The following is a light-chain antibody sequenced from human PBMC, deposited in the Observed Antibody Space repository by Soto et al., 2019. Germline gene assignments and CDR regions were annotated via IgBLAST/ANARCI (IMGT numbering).Light chain of an antibody. CDR2: EVS. J-gene: IGLJ2*01. CDR1: SSDVGGYNY. CDR3: SSYTSRSTPV. V-gene: IGLV2-14*01. Sequence: QSALTQPASVSGSPGQSITISCTGTSSDVGGYNYVSWYQQHPGKAPKVMIYEVSNRPSGVSNRFSGSKSGNTASLTISELQAEDEADYYCSSYTSRSTPVFGGGTKLTVL.